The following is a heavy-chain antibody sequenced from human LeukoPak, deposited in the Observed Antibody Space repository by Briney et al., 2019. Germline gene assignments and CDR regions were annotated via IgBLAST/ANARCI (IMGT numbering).Heavy chain of an antibody. CDR2: ISSSSSYI. D-gene: IGHD1-1*01. CDR1: GFTFSSYS. Sequence: GGSLRLSCAASGFTFSSYSMNWVRQAPGKGLEWVSSISSSSSYIYYADSVKGRFTISRDNAKNSLYLQMNSLRAEDTAVYYCAIPEGNERGAFDIWGQGTMVTVSS. CDR3: AIPEGNERGAFDI. V-gene: IGHV3-21*04. J-gene: IGHJ3*02.